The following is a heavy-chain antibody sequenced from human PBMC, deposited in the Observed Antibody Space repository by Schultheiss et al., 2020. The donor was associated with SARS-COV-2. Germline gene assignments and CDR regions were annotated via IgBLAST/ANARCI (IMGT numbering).Heavy chain of an antibody. J-gene: IGHJ3*02. V-gene: IGHV3-23*01. CDR2: ISGSGGST. CDR1: GFTFSSYA. Sequence: GESLKISCAASGFTFSSYAMSWVRQAPGKGLEWVSAISGSGGSTYYADSVKGRFTISRDNSKNTLYLQMNSLRAEDTAVYYCARDVRMEDAFDIWGQGTMVTVSS. D-gene: IGHD1-1*01. CDR3: ARDVRMEDAFDI.